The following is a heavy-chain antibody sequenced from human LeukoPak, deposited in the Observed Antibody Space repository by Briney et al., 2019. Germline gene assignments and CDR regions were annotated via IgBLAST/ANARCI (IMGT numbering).Heavy chain of an antibody. Sequence: GGTLRLSCAASGFTFSSYGMSWVRQAPGKGLEWVSSISRSSSYIYYADSVKGRFTISRDNAKNSLYLQMNSLRAEDTAVYYCAKIPFIYGSGSYYFDYWGQGTLVTVSS. CDR2: ISRSSSYI. CDR3: AKIPFIYGSGSYYFDY. J-gene: IGHJ4*02. V-gene: IGHV3-21*01. D-gene: IGHD3-10*01. CDR1: GFTFSSYG.